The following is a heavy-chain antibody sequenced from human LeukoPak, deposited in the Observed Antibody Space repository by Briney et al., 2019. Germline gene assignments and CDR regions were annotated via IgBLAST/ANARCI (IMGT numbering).Heavy chain of an antibody. V-gene: IGHV4-4*07. CDR1: GGSISSYD. CDR3: ARDSLWELYFDY. D-gene: IGHD1-26*01. J-gene: IGHJ4*02. CDR2: IYTSGST. Sequence: SETLSLTCTVSGGSISSYDWSWIRQPAGKGLEWIGRIYTSGSTNYNPSLKSRVTMSVDTSNHQFSLKLSSVTAADTAVYYCARDSLWELYFDYWGQGTLVTVSS.